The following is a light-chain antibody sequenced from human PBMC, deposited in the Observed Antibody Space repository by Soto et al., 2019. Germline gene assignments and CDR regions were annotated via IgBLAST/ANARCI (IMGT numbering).Light chain of an antibody. J-gene: IGKJ1*01. CDR3: QQYKSYWT. CDR1: QSISPW. CDR2: QAS. Sequence: DIQMTQSPSTLSASVGDRVTITCRASQSISPWLAWYQQKPGKAPKLLIYQASNLESGVPSRFSGSGSGTEFTLTISSLQPDDFATYYCQQYKSYWTCGQGTKVEIK. V-gene: IGKV1-5*03.